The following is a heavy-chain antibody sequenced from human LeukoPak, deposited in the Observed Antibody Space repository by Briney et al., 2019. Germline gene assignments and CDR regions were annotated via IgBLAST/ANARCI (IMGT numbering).Heavy chain of an antibody. CDR2: IYYSGST. D-gene: IGHD3-9*01. Sequence: SETLSLTCTVSGGSISSYYWSWIWQPPGKGLEWIGYIYYSGSTNYNPSLKSRVTLSVDTSKNQFSLKLSSVTAADTAVYYCARLGMGPYYDILTGYPPLDYWGQGTLVTVSS. CDR3: ARLGMGPYYDILTGYPPLDY. CDR1: GGSISSYY. J-gene: IGHJ4*02. V-gene: IGHV4-59*08.